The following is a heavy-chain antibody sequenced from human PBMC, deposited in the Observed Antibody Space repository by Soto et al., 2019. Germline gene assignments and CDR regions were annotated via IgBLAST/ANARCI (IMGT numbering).Heavy chain of an antibody. CDR1: GGSISTNNW. J-gene: IGHJ4*02. D-gene: IGHD4-17*01. Sequence: SETLSLTCAVSGGSISTNNWWSWVRQPPGKGLEWIGEIYHTGGTNYNPSLKSRVAMSVDKSKNQFSLNLNSVTAADTAVYYCARLIDGDYIFGFDYWGQGTLVTVSS. CDR3: ARLIDGDYIFGFDY. V-gene: IGHV4-4*02. CDR2: IYHTGGT.